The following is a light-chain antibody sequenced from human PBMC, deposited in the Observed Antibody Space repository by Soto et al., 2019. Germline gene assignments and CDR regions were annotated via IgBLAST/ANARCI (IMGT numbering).Light chain of an antibody. CDR2: AAS. V-gene: IGKV1-27*01. CDR3: QMYVTAPET. CDR1: QDIGKS. J-gene: IGKJ1*01. Sequence: DIQMTQSPSSLSASVGDRLTITCRASQDIGKSLAWYQQRPGKVPKPLIYAASTLHSGVPSRFSGGGSGTHFILTISNLQPEDVATYYCQMYVTAPETFGQGTKVEIK.